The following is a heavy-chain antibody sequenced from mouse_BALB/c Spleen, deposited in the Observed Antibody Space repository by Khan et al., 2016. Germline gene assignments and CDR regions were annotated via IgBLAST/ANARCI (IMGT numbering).Heavy chain of an antibody. J-gene: IGHJ2*01. Sequence: VQLKQSGPGLVQPSQSLSITCTVSGFSLTSYGVHWVRQSPGKGLEWLGVIWSGGSTDYNAAFISRLSISKDNSKSQVFFKMNSLQAKDTAIYYCARNPYGSPYFDSWGQGTTLTVSS. CDR3: ARNPYGSPYFDS. D-gene: IGHD1-1*01. CDR2: IWSGGST. V-gene: IGHV2-2*02. CDR1: GFSLTSYG.